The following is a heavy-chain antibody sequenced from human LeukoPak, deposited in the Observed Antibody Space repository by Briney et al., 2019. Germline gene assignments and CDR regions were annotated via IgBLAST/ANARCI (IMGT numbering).Heavy chain of an antibody. V-gene: IGHV3-21*01. Sequence: GGSLRLSCAASGFPFSSHNMNWVRQAPGKGLEWVSYITSSSNYIYYADSVKGRFTISRDNAKNSLYLQVNSLRAEDTAVYYCARAIFSSGWYLVDYWGQGTLVTVSS. D-gene: IGHD6-19*01. CDR2: ITSSSNYI. CDR1: GFPFSSHN. J-gene: IGHJ4*02. CDR3: ARAIFSSGWYLVDY.